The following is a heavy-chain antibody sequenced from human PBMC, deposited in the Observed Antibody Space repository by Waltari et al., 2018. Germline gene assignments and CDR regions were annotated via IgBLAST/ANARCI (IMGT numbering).Heavy chain of an antibody. J-gene: IGHJ4*02. CDR3: ATGLGIAARKADY. CDR2: VDPEDGET. V-gene: IGHV1-69-2*01. CDR1: GYTFTDYY. D-gene: IGHD6-6*01. Sequence: EVQLVQSGAEVKKPGATVKISCKASGYTFTDYYMHWVQQAPGKGLEWMGRVDPEDGETIYAEKCQGRVTITADTSTDTAYMELSSLRSEDTALYYCATGLGIAARKADYWGQGTLVTVSS.